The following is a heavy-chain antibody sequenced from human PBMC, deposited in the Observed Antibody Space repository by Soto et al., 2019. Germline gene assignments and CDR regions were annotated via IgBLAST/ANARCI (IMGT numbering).Heavy chain of an antibody. Sequence: VAVIWYDGSNKYYADSVKGRFTISRDNSKNTLYLQMNSLRAEDTAVYYCARGQTTVTTYLYYFDYWGQGTLVTVSS. CDR3: ARGQTTVTTYLYYFDY. V-gene: IGHV3-33*01. J-gene: IGHJ4*02. D-gene: IGHD4-17*01. CDR2: IWYDGSNK.